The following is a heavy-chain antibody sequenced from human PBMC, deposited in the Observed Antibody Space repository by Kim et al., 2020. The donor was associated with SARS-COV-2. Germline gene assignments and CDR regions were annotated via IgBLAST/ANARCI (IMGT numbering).Heavy chain of an antibody. CDR2: IYYSGST. D-gene: IGHD4-17*01. CDR3: ARHHPLRSADY. CDR1: GGSISSYY. J-gene: IGHJ4*02. V-gene: IGHV4-59*08. Sequence: SETLSLTCTVSGGSISSYYWSWIRQPPGKGLEWIGYIYYSGSTNYNPSLKSRVTISVDTSKNQFSLKLSSVTAADTAVYYCARHHPLRSADYWGQGTLVTVSS.